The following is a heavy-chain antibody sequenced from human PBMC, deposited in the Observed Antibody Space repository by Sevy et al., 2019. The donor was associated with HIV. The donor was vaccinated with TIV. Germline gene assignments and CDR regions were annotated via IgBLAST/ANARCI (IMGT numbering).Heavy chain of an antibody. D-gene: IGHD3-22*01. Sequence: GSLRLSCAASGFTFSSYAMSWVRQAPGKGLEWVSAISGSGGSTYYADSVKGRFTISRDNSKNTLYLQMNSLRAEDTAVYYCAKKSRSDDSSGPVDYWGQGTLVTVSS. CDR2: ISGSGGST. CDR1: GFTFSSYA. J-gene: IGHJ4*02. CDR3: AKKSRSDDSSGPVDY. V-gene: IGHV3-23*01.